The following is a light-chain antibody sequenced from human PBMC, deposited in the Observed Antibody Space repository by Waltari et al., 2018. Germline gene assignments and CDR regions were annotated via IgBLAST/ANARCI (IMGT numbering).Light chain of an antibody. Sequence: SYELTQAPSVTVSPGQTARIACSGDALADQYAYWYQQGPGRAPVAVIYKDTKRPSGIPERFSGSSSGTTVTLTISGVQAEDESDYYCQSADSTGSDVIFGGGTKLTVL. V-gene: IGLV3-25*03. J-gene: IGLJ2*01. CDR3: QSADSTGSDVI. CDR1: ALADQY. CDR2: KDT.